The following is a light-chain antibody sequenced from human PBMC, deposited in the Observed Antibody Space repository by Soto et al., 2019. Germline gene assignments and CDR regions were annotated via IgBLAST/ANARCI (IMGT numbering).Light chain of an antibody. CDR1: QSVSSN. J-gene: IGKJ4*01. Sequence: EIVMTQSPATLSVSPGERATISCGASQSVSSNLAWYQQKPGQAPRLLIYGASTRATGIPARFSGSGSGTEFTLTISSLQSEDFAVYYCQQYNDWPLTFGGKTKVKIK. CDR3: QQYNDWPLT. V-gene: IGKV3-15*01. CDR2: GAS.